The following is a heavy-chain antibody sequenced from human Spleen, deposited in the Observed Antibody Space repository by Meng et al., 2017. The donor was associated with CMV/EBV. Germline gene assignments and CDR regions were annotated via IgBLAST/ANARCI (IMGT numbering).Heavy chain of an antibody. CDR1: TFSDDW. J-gene: IGHJ4*02. CDR2: IKSKTDGGTT. V-gene: IGHV3-15*01. D-gene: IGHD2-21*02. Sequence: TFSDDWMSWVRQATEKGLEGVGRIKSKTDGGTTDYAAPVKDRFTISRNDSENTLYLQINRLKTEDTGVYYCTTVYCGGDCRSYVDYWGQGTLVTVSS. CDR3: TTVYCGGDCRSYVDY.